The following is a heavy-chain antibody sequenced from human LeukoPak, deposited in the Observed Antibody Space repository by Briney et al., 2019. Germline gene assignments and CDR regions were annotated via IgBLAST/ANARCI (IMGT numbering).Heavy chain of an antibody. Sequence: PSETLSLTCAVYSGSFSDYYWSWIRQPPEKGLEWIGEINHRGGTNHNPSLKSRVTISIDTSRNQFSLKLTLVTAADTAVYYCARKGLTRPLPVAVDFDSWGQGTLVTVSS. J-gene: IGHJ4*02. CDR3: ARKGLTRPLPVAVDFDS. D-gene: IGHD6-19*01. CDR1: SGSFSDYY. V-gene: IGHV4-34*01. CDR2: INHRGGT.